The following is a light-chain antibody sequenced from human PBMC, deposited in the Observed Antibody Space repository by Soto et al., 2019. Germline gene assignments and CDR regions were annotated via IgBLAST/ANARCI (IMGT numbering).Light chain of an antibody. J-gene: IGLJ1*01. CDR1: SSDVGGYNH. CDR2: AVS. CDR3: SSYTSTSTLV. Sequence: QSALTQPASVSGSPGQSITISCTVTSSDVGGYNHVSWCQQHPGKAPKLIIYAVSNRPSGVSNRFSGSKSGDTASLTISGLQAEDEADYYCSSYTSTSTLVFGTGTKATVL. V-gene: IGLV2-14*01.